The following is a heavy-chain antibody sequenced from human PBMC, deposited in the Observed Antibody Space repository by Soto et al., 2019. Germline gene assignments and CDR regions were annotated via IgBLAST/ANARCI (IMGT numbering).Heavy chain of an antibody. CDR3: ARVRDWFDP. V-gene: IGHV4-39*07. CDR1: GGSISSSSYY. J-gene: IGHJ5*02. D-gene: IGHD3-3*01. Sequence: SETLSLTXTVSGGSISSSSYYWSWIRQPPGKGLEWIGEIDHSGYTNYNPSLKSRVTISVDTSKNQFSLRLTSVTAADTAVYYCARVRDWFDPWGQGTLVTVSS. CDR2: IDHSGYT.